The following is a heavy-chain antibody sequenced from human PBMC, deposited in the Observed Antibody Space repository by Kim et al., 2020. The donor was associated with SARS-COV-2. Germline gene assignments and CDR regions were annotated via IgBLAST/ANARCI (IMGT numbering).Heavy chain of an antibody. D-gene: IGHD3-3*01. CDR1: GFTFSSYA. CDR3: ARESVFGVVTGFDY. Sequence: GGSLRLSCAASGFTFSSYAMHWVRQAPGKGLEWVAVISYDGSNKYYADSVKGRFTISRDNSKNTLYLQMNSLRAEDTAVYYCARESVFGVVTGFDYWGQGTLVTVSS. V-gene: IGHV3-30-3*01. J-gene: IGHJ4*02. CDR2: ISYDGSNK.